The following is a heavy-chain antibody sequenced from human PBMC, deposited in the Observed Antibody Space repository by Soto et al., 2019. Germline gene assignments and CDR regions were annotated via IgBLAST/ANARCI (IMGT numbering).Heavy chain of an antibody. CDR1: GGSFSGYY. V-gene: IGHV4-34*01. J-gene: IGHJ4*02. CDR2: INHSGST. D-gene: IGHD4-17*01. CDR3: ATETTVTTTPYFDY. Sequence: SETLSLTCAVYGGSFSGYYWSWIRQPPGKGLEWIGEINHSGSTNYNPSLKSRVTISVDTSKNQFSLKLSSVTAADTAVYYCATETTVTTTPYFDYWGQGTLVTVSS.